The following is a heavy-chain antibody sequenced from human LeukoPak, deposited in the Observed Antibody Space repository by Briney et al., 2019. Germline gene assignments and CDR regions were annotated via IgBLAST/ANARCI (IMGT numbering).Heavy chain of an antibody. D-gene: IGHD3-22*01. V-gene: IGHV1-46*01. CDR1: GYTFTSYY. CDR3: AREQSYYYDSSGYYSGGYYYGMDV. Sequence: ASVKVSCKASGYTFTSYYMHWVRQAPGQGLEWMGIINPSGGSTSYAQKFQGRVTMTRDTSTSTVHMELSSLRSEDTAVYYCAREQSYYYDSSGYYSGGYYYGMDVWGQGTTVTVSS. CDR2: INPSGGST. J-gene: IGHJ6*02.